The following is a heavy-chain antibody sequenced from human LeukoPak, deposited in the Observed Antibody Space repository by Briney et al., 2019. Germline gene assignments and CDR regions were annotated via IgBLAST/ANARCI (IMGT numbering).Heavy chain of an antibody. CDR2: IWYDGSNK. CDR1: GFTFSSYG. V-gene: IGHV3-33*01. J-gene: IGHJ4*02. D-gene: IGHD3-22*01. Sequence: GGSLRLSCAASGFTFSSYGMHWVRQAPGKGLEWVALIWYDGSNKYYADSVKGRFNISRDNSKNTLYLQINSLRAEDTAVYYCARELGSSGYYPFDYWGQGTLVTVSS. CDR3: ARELGSSGYYPFDY.